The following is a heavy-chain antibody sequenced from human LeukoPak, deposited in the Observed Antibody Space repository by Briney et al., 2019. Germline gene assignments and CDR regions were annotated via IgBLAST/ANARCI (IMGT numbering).Heavy chain of an antibody. V-gene: IGHV1-69*05. J-gene: IGHJ6*03. CDR2: IIPIFGTA. D-gene: IGHD1-26*01. CDR1: GGTFSSYA. CDR3: ARVPWDTPEGGYMDV. Sequence: EASVKVSCKASGGTFSSYAISWVRQAPGQGLEWMGGIIPIFGTANYAQKFQGRVTITTDECTSTAYMELSSLRSEDTAVYYCARVPWDTPEGGYMDVWGKGTTVTVSS.